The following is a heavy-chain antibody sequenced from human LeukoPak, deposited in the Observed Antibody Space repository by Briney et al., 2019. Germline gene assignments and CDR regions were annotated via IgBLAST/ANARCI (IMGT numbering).Heavy chain of an antibody. V-gene: IGHV3-7*01. CDR1: GFIFRSYW. Sequence: AGGSLRLSCAATGFIFRSYWMAWVRQAPGEGLEWVAIINPDGSDKWYVDSVRGRFTVSRDNAKNSLYLHMNSLRAEDTSVYYCVRGYYAGRGHHFEYWGQGTLVTVSS. CDR2: INPDGSDK. CDR3: VRGYYAGRGHHFEY. J-gene: IGHJ4*02. D-gene: IGHD3-22*01.